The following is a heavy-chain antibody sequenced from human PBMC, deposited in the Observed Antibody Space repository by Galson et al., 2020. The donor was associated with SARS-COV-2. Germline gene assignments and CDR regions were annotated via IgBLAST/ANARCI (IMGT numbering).Heavy chain of an antibody. D-gene: IGHD3-9*01. CDR3: ARVPDYDVLTGFYPDGFDS. V-gene: IGHV4-34*01. Sequence: KSRVTISVDTSKNQFSLKLSSVTAADTAVYYCARVPDYDVLTGFYPDGFDSWGQGTLVTVSS. J-gene: IGHJ3*01.